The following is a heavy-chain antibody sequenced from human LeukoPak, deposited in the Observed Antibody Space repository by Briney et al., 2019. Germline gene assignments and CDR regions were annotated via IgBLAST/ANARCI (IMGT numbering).Heavy chain of an antibody. V-gene: IGHV3-7*01. CDR1: GFTFNTYW. Sequence: GGSLRLSCAVSGFTFNTYWMSWVRQAPGKGLEWVANIKHDGSDTHYVDLVKGRFTISKDKAKNSVYLQTTSLRADDPAVYYFARDGFGWGSHDFWGQGTLVTGSS. CDR2: IKHDGSDT. J-gene: IGHJ4*02. CDR3: ARDGFGWGSHDF. D-gene: IGHD3-10*01.